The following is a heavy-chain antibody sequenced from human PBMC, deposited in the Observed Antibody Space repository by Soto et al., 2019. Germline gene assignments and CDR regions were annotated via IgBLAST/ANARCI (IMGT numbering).Heavy chain of an antibody. CDR3: ARGRGDGYNQNWYFDL. Sequence: SETLSLTCAVYCGSFSGYYWGWIRQPPGKGLEWIGEINNGGSSNYNPSLKSRGSMSVGTSNNQFSLKLTSVTAADTAVYYCARGRGDGYNQNWYFDLWGRGTLVTVSS. CDR1: CGSFSGYY. J-gene: IGHJ2*01. CDR2: INNGGSS. V-gene: IGHV4-34*01. D-gene: IGHD3-10*01.